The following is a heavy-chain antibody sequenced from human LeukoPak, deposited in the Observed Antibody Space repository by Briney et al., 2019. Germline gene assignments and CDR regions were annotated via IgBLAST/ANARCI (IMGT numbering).Heavy chain of an antibody. D-gene: IGHD5-18*01. CDR2: IKQDGSEK. CDR3: ARDRGIQLWRREWYWFDP. J-gene: IGHJ5*02. CDR1: GFTFSSYW. Sequence: GGSLRLSCAASGFTFSSYWMSWVRQAPGKGLEWVANIKQDGSEKYYVDSVKGRFTISRDNAKNSLYLQMNSLRAEDTAVYYCARDRGIQLWRREWYWFDPWGQGTLVTVSS. V-gene: IGHV3-7*03.